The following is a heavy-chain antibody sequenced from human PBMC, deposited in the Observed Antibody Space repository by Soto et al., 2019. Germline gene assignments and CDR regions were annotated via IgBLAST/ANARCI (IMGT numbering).Heavy chain of an antibody. Sequence: ASVKVSCKASGYAFSNNDISWVRQATGQGLEWMGWMNPNSGNTGYAQKFQGRVTMTRNTSISTAYMELSSLRSEDTAVYYCARGGLLRFLEWLSRGSYYYYYGMDVWGQGTTVTVSS. CDR1: GYAFSNND. D-gene: IGHD3-3*01. V-gene: IGHV1-8*01. CDR3: ARGGLLRFLEWLSRGSYYYYYGMDV. J-gene: IGHJ6*02. CDR2: MNPNSGNT.